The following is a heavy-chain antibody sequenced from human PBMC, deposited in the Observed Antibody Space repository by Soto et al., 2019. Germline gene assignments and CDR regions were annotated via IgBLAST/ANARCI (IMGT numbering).Heavy chain of an antibody. J-gene: IGHJ4*02. CDR3: ARQGLLTSGYCSGGSCYYFDY. D-gene: IGHD2-15*01. CDR2: IYYSGST. CDR1: GGSISSSSYY. V-gene: IGHV4-39*01. Sequence: SETLSLTCTVSGGSISSSSYYWGWIRQPPGKGLEWIGSIYYSGSTYYNPSLKSRVTISVDTSKNQFSLKLRSVTAADTAVYYCARQGLLTSGYCSGGSCYYFDYWGQGTLVTVSS.